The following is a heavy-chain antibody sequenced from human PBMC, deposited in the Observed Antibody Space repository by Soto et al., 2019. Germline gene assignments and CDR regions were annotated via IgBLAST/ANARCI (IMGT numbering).Heavy chain of an antibody. CDR3: AKEILGISPYYYYCGMDV. CDR1: GFTFSSYG. V-gene: IGHV3-30*18. J-gene: IGHJ6*02. D-gene: IGHD7-27*01. Sequence: VGSLRLSCAASGFTFSSYGMHWVRQAPGKGLEWVAVISYDGSNKYYADSVKGRFTISRDNSKNTLYLQMNSLRAEDTAVYYCAKEILGISPYYYYCGMDVWGQGTTVTVSS. CDR2: ISYDGSNK.